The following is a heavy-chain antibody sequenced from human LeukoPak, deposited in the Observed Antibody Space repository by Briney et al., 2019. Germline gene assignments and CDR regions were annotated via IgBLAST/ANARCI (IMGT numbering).Heavy chain of an antibody. CDR2: IKGGGGDP. CDR1: RFTFSSYA. V-gene: IGHV3-23*01. D-gene: IGHD2-21*02. Sequence: PGGSLRLSCAASRFTFSSYAMGWVRQAPGKGLEWVSSIKGGGGDPFYAESVRGRFTISRDNSKNTLYLQLNSLRAEDTAVYFCAKGGHDFNPFYCWGQGTLVTVSS. CDR3: AKGGHDFNPFYC. J-gene: IGHJ4*02.